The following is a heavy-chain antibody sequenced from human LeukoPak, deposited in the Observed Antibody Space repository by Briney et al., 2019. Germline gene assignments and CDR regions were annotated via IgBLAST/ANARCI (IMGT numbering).Heavy chain of an antibody. V-gene: IGHV3-74*03. CDR1: GFTFSSYW. CDR2: INTDGSST. D-gene: IGHD4-23*01. CDR3: YGANAEH. Sequence: GGSLRLSCAASGFTFSSYWMHWVRQAPGKGLVWVSGINTDGSSTMYADSVKGRFTIARDNAKNTLYLKMNSLRAEDTAVYYCYGANAEHWGQGTLVTVSS. J-gene: IGHJ1*01.